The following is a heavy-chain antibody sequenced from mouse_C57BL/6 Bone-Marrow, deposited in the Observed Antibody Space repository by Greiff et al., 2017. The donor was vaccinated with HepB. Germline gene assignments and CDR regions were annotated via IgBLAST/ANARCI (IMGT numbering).Heavy chain of an antibody. CDR1: GYAFSSSW. Sequence: LVESGPELVKPGASVKISCKASGYAFSSSWMNWVKQRPGKGLEWIGRIYPGDGDTNYNGKFKGKATLTADKSSSTAYMQLSSLTSEDSAVYFCAKARGALYAMDYWGQGTSVTVSS. V-gene: IGHV1-82*01. D-gene: IGHD3-1*01. CDR3: AKARGALYAMDY. CDR2: IYPGDGDT. J-gene: IGHJ4*01.